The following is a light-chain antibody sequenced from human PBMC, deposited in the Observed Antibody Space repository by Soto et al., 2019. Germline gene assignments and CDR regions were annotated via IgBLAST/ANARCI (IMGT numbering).Light chain of an antibody. CDR3: SSYSSRTLDVV. J-gene: IGLJ2*01. CDR1: SSDVGGYNY. V-gene: IGLV2-14*01. Sequence: QSLLTEPASVSVSPGQSITISCTGTSSDVGGYNYVAWYQQHPGKAPKLMIYEVSNRPSGISYRFSGSKSDNTASLTISGLQAEDEADYFCSSYSSRTLDVVFGGGTKVTVL. CDR2: EVS.